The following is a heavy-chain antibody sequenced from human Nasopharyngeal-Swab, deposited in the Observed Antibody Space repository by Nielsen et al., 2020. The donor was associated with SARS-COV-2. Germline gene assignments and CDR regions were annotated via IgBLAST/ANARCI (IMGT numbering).Heavy chain of an antibody. CDR2: ISYDGSNK. CDR1: GFTFSSYG. V-gene: IGHV3-30*18. CDR3: AKVVGYYGSGSYYNQLDY. J-gene: IGHJ4*02. D-gene: IGHD3-10*01. Sequence: GSLRLSCAASGFTFSSYGMHWVRQAPGKGLEWVAVISYDGSNKYYADSVKGRFTISRDNSKNTLYLQMNSLRAEDTAVYYCAKVVGYYGSGSYYNQLDYWGQGTLVTVSS.